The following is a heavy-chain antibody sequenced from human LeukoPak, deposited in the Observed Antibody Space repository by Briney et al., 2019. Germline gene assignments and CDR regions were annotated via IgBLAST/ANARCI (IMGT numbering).Heavy chain of an antibody. CDR2: INSDGSIT. D-gene: IGHD6-19*01. V-gene: IGHV3-74*01. J-gene: IGHJ4*02. CDR1: GFTFSSYW. CDR3: ARRHLPVETNDRDDY. Sequence: GGSLRLSCAASGFTFSSYWMHWVRQAPGKGLVWVSRINSDGSITSYADSVKGRFTISRDNAKNTLYLQMNSLRAEDTAVYYCARRHLPVETNDRDDYWGQGTLVTVSS.